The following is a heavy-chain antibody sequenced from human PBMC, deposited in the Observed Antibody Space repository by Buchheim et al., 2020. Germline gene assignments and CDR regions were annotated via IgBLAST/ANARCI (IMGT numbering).Heavy chain of an antibody. CDR1: GGSFSDYY. CDR3: ARGPSSGSGSYYNTEYYFDY. D-gene: IGHD3-10*01. Sequence: QVQLQQWGAGLLKPSETLSLTCAVYGGSFSDYYWSWIRQSPGKGLEWIGEINHSGSSNYNPPLKSRVTISVDTSKNQFSLKLSSVTAADTAVYYCARGPSSGSGSYYNTEYYFDYWDQGTL. J-gene: IGHJ4*02. CDR2: INHSGSS. V-gene: IGHV4-34*01.